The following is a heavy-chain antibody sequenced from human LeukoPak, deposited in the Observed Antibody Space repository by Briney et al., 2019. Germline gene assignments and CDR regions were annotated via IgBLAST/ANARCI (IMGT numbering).Heavy chain of an antibody. Sequence: GGSLRLSCAASGFTFSSYEMNWVRQAPGKGLEWVSYISSSGSTIYYADSVKGRFTISRDNAKNSLYLQMNSLRAEDTAVYYCGREGGGTQLCLHDWGQGTLVTVSS. D-gene: IGHD5-18*01. J-gene: IGHJ4*02. V-gene: IGHV3-48*03. CDR2: ISSSGSTI. CDR3: GREGGGTQLCLHD. CDR1: GFTFSSYE.